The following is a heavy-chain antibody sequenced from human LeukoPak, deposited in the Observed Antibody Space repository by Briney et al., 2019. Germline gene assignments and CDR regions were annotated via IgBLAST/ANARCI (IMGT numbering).Heavy chain of an antibody. CDR1: GGSISSSSYY. CDR2: IYYSGST. CDR3: ARESEYSGSYYDPDY. V-gene: IGHV4-39*02. D-gene: IGHD1-26*01. Sequence: SGTLSLTCTVSGGSISSSSYYWGWIRQPPGKGLEWIGSIYYSGSTYYNPSLKSRVTISVDTSKNQFSLKLSSVTAADTAVYYCARESEYSGSYYDPDYWGQGTLVTVSS. J-gene: IGHJ4*02.